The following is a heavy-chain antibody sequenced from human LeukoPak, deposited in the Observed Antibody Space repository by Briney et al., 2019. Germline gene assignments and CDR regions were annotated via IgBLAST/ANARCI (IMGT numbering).Heavy chain of an antibody. CDR1: GFTFSTYW. CDR3: ARGDDFSGDY. D-gene: IGHD2-21*02. Sequence: GGSLRLSCTASGFTFSTYWMSWLRQAPGEGLEWVANIHPEGNEKYHVDSVKGRFTISRDNAKNSLYLQMNSLRVEDTAVYYCARGDDFSGDYWGQGTLVTVSS. V-gene: IGHV3-7*04. CDR2: IHPEGNEK. J-gene: IGHJ4*02.